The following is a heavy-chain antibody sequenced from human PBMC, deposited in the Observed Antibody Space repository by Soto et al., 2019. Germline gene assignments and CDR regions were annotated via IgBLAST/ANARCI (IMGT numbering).Heavy chain of an antibody. CDR1: GFTFSSYA. J-gene: IGHJ4*02. V-gene: IGHV3-23*01. CDR2: ISSGGGST. CDR3: ARGGGGYGAGGYPCWY. D-gene: IGHD3-10*01. Sequence: EVQLLESGGGLVQPGGSLRLSCAASGFTFSSYAFSWALQAPGTGLEWVSGISSGGGSTYYADSVKGRFTISRDNAKNSLYLQMNSLRAEDTAVYYCARGGGGYGAGGYPCWYWGQGTLVTVSS.